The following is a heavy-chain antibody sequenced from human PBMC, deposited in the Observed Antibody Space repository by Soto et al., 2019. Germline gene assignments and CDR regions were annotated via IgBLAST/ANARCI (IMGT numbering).Heavy chain of an antibody. V-gene: IGHV1-18*01. CDR1: GYTFTNYG. J-gene: IGHJ4*02. D-gene: IGHD1-26*01. CDR3: ARDLSGRSYYGY. Sequence: QVQLVQSGAEVKKPGASVKVSCKASGYTFTNYGISWVRQAPGQGLEWMGWISTYNDDTNYAPQLQGRVTMTTDTSTSTAYMEVRSLRSDDTALYYGARDLSGRSYYGYWGQGTLVTVSS. CDR2: ISTYNDDT.